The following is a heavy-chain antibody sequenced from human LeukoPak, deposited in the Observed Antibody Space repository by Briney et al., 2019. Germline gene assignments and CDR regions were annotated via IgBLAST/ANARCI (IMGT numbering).Heavy chain of an antibody. CDR2: VYYTGST. CDR3: ARISSSNWYNERGAFDV. D-gene: IGHD6-13*01. CDR1: GGSISSYY. V-gene: IGHV4-59*01. J-gene: IGHJ3*01. Sequence: SQTMSLTCTVSGGSISSYYWSWVRQPPGKGLEWIGFVYYTGSTNYSPSLKSRVTISVDTSKNQFSLKLRSVTAADTAVYYCARISSSNWYNERGAFDVWGQGTMVTVSS.